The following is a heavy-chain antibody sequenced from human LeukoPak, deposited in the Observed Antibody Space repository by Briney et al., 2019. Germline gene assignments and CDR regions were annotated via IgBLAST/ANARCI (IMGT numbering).Heavy chain of an antibody. Sequence: GGSLRLSCVASGFTFSDYYMSWIRQAPGKGLEWVANIKQDGSEKYYVDSVKGRFTISRDNAKNSLYLQMNSLRAEDTAVYYCARDLTQDSSGYYFPHAFDIWGQGTMVTVSS. D-gene: IGHD3-22*01. V-gene: IGHV3-7*01. CDR1: GFTFSDYY. CDR3: ARDLTQDSSGYYFPHAFDI. J-gene: IGHJ3*02. CDR2: IKQDGSEK.